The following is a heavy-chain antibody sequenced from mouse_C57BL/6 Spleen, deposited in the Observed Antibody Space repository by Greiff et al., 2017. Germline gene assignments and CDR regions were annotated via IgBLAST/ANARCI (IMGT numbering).Heavy chain of an antibody. Sequence: QVQLQQPGAELVKPGASVKVSCKASGYTFTSYWLHWVQQRPGQGLEWIGRIHPSDSDTNYSQKFKGKATLTVDKSSSTAYMQLSSLTSEDSAVYNCANYYDSFDYWGQGTTLTVSS. D-gene: IGHD2-4*01. CDR2: IHPSDSDT. CDR3: ANYYDSFDY. V-gene: IGHV1-74*01. J-gene: IGHJ2*01. CDR1: GYTFTSYW.